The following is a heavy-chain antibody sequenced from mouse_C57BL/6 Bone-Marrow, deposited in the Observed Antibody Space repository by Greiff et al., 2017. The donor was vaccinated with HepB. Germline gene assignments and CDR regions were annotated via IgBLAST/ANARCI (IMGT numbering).Heavy chain of an antibody. CDR3: ARSRYYYGSSHYYFDY. V-gene: IGHV14-3*01. D-gene: IGHD1-1*01. J-gene: IGHJ2*01. CDR1: GFNIKNTY. CDR2: IDPANGNT. Sequence: VQLQQSVAELVRPGASVKLSCTASGFNIKNTYMHWVKQRPEQGLEWIGMIDPANGNTKYAPKFQGKATITADTSSNTAYLQLSSLTSEDTAIYYCARSRYYYGSSHYYFDYWGQGTTLTVSS.